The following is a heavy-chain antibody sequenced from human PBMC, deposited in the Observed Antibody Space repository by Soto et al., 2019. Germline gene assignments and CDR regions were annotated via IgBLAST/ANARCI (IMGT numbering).Heavy chain of an antibody. J-gene: IGHJ5*02. CDR2: ISYDGNNI. V-gene: IGHV3-30*18. Sequence: PGGSLRLSCAAPGFTFNGYGIHWVRQSPGQALEWVAVISYDGNNIYYGDSVQGRFTISRDNSKNTIYLQMNSLRAEDTAVYYCAKDVGYCTNGVCLYNWFDPWGQGTLVTVSS. CDR3: AKDVGYCTNGVCLYNWFDP. CDR1: GFTFNGYG. D-gene: IGHD2-8*01.